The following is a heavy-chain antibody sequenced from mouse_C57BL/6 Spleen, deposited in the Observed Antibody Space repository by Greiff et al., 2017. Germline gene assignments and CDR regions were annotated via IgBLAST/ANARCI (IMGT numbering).Heavy chain of an antibody. D-gene: IGHD2-12*01. Sequence: QVQLKQSGAELVRPGASVTLSCKASGYTFTDYEMHWVKQTPVHGLEWIGAIYPETGGTAYNQKFKGKAILTAAKTTGTTYMRLRSLTSEDSAVYYCTRQEYYRGCDYWGQGTTLTVSA. V-gene: IGHV1-15*01. CDR1: GYTFTDYE. J-gene: IGHJ2*01. CDR3: TRQEYYRGCDY. CDR2: IYPETGGT.